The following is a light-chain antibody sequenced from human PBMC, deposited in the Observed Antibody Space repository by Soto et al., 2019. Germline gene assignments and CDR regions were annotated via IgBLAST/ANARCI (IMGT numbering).Light chain of an antibody. CDR1: ESISSY. V-gene: IGKV1-39*01. J-gene: IGKJ2*01. Sequence: DIQMTQSPSSLSASVGDRVTITCRASESISSYLNWYQQKPGQAPKLLIYAASSLESGVPSRFSASGSGTDFTLTISSLQPEDFPTYYCQQSYSTLYTCGQGTKLEIK. CDR3: QQSYSTLYT. CDR2: AAS.